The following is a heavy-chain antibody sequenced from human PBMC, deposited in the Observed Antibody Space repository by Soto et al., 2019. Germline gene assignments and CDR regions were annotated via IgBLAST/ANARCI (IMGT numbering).Heavy chain of an antibody. J-gene: IGHJ2*01. D-gene: IGHD1-7*01. CDR1: GFSFSSYA. CDR2: ISGTGGNT. CDR3: AKDQEVRSESELRYFDL. Sequence: EVQLLESGGGLVQPGGSLRLSCAASGFSFSSYAMGWVRQAPGKGLEWVSGISGTGGNTFYGDSVKGRFTISRDNSKNPLYLQGISLRADDTALYYCAKDQEVRSESELRYFDLWGRGTRVSVSS. V-gene: IGHV3-23*01.